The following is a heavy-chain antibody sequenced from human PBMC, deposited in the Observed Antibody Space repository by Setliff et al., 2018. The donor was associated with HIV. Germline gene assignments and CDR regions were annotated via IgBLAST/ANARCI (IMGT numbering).Heavy chain of an antibody. D-gene: IGHD2-15*01. CDR2: VNHNGNI. Sequence: SETLSLTCGLNAVPFSNYYWNWIRQSPEKGLEWIVEVNHNGNINYNPSLQSRVTVSVDTSKPQFSLEMSSVTAADTAVYYCARLGSHCKNAFCPPYWGQGTLVTVSS. CDR1: AVPFSNYY. V-gene: IGHV4-34*01. J-gene: IGHJ4*02. CDR3: ARLGSHCKNAFCPPY.